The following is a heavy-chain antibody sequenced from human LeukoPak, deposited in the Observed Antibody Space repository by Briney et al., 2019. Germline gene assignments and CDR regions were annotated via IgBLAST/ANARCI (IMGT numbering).Heavy chain of an antibody. Sequence: QPGGSLRLSCAASGSTFSNFGMHWVRQAPGKGLEWVAVISDDGRNKYYADSVKGRFTISRDNSKNTLYLQMNSLRAEDTAVYYCARDPGQGSYSDYWGQGTLVTVSS. CDR3: ARDPGQGSYSDY. J-gene: IGHJ4*02. CDR1: GSTFSNFG. D-gene: IGHD3-10*01. CDR2: ISDDGRNK. V-gene: IGHV3-30*03.